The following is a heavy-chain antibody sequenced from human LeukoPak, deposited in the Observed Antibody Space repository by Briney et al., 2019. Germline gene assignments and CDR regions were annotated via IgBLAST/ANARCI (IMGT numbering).Heavy chain of an antibody. D-gene: IGHD1-14*01. Sequence: SETLSLTCTVSGYSISSGYYWGWIRQPPGKGLEWIGSIYHSGSTYYNPSLKSRVPISVDTSKNQFSLKLSSVTAADTAVYYCARIRGGGTIFDYWGQGTLVTVSS. J-gene: IGHJ4*02. CDR3: ARIRGGGTIFDY. CDR1: GYSISSGYY. V-gene: IGHV4-38-2*02. CDR2: IYHSGST.